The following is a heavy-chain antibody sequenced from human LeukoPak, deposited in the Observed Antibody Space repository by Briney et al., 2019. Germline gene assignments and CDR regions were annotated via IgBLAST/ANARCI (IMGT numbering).Heavy chain of an antibody. V-gene: IGHV3-48*01. CDR3: ARVREYSSSWPYYYYGMDV. J-gene: IGHJ6*02. Sequence: GGSLRLSCAASGFTFSSYSMNWVRQAPGKGLEWVSYISSSSSTIYYADSVKGRFTISRDNAKNSLYLQMNSLRAEDTAVYYCARVREYSSSWPYYYYGMDVWGQGTTVTVSS. CDR2: ISSSSSTI. CDR1: GFTFSSYS. D-gene: IGHD6-13*01.